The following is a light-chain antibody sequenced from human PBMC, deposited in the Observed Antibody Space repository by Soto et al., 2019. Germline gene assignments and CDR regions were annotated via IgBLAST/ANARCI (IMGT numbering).Light chain of an antibody. J-gene: IGLJ2*01. CDR3: QSYDSRLSGVI. CDR1: TSNIGSDYG. V-gene: IGLV1-40*01. Sequence: QSVLTQPPSVSGAPGQRVTISCTGGTSNIGSDYGVHWYQQLPGRAPRLLIYINDKRPSGVPDRFSGSKSGTSASLAITGHQAEDEADFYCQSYDSRLSGVIFGGGTKLTVL. CDR2: IND.